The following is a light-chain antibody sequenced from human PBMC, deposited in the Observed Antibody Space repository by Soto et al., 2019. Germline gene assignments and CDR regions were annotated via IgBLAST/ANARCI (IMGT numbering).Light chain of an antibody. Sequence: QSVLTQLPSASGTPGQRVTISCSGSSSNIGSHTVNWYQQLPGTAPRLLIYNTYYRPSGVPDRFSGSKSGTSASLAISGLQSEDEADYYWAAWDDSLNGVVFGGGTKVTVL. J-gene: IGLJ2*01. CDR1: SSNIGSHT. CDR2: NTY. CDR3: AAWDDSLNGVV. V-gene: IGLV1-44*01.